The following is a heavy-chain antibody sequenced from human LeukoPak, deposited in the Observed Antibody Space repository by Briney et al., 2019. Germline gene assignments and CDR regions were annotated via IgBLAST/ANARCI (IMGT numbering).Heavy chain of an antibody. D-gene: IGHD3-16*02. J-gene: IGHJ4*02. CDR3: AIIGSYHLTTFDY. CDR1: GLTFSRNW. CDR2: IKQDGSEK. Sequence: GGSLRLSCAASGLTFSRNWMSWVRQAPGKGLEWVANIKQDGSEKYYVDSVKGRFTISRDNAKNSVYLQMNSLRAEDTAVYYCAIIGSYHLTTFDYWGQGTPVTVSS. V-gene: IGHV3-7*01.